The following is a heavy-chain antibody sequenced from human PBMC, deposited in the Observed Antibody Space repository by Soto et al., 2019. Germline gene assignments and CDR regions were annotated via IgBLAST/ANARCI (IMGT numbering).Heavy chain of an antibody. J-gene: IGHJ4*02. Sequence: SETLSLTCTVSGGSISSSSYYWGWIRQPPGKGLEWIGSIYYSGSTYYNPSLKSRVTISVDTSKSQFSLKLSSVTAADTAVYYCARLGVNLEWFPRSHDYWGQGTLVTVSS. CDR2: IYYSGST. CDR1: GGSISSSSYY. D-gene: IGHD3-3*01. CDR3: ARLGVNLEWFPRSHDY. V-gene: IGHV4-39*01.